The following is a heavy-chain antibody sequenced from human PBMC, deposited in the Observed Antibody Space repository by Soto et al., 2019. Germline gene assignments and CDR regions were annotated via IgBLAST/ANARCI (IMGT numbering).Heavy chain of an antibody. J-gene: IGHJ4*02. CDR1: GYSFTSYW. Sequence: PGESLKISCKGSGYSFTSYWISWVRQMPGKGLEWMGRIDPSDSYTNYSPSFQGHVTISADKSISTAYLQWSSLKASDTAMYYCARPGGDYDSSGYYVDYWGQGTLVTVSS. D-gene: IGHD3-22*01. CDR3: ARPGGDYDSSGYYVDY. V-gene: IGHV5-10-1*01. CDR2: IDPSDSYT.